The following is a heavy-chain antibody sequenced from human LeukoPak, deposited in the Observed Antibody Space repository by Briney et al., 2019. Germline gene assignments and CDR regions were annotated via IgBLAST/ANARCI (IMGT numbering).Heavy chain of an antibody. CDR1: GFTFSSYG. D-gene: IGHD6-6*01. V-gene: IGHV3-30*18. CDR3: AKERSYSSSSPNGY. CDR2: ISYDGSNK. J-gene: IGHJ4*02. Sequence: PGGSLRLSCAASGFTFSSYGMHWVRQAPGKGLEWVAVISYDGSNKYYADSVKGRFTISRDNSKNTLYLQMNSLRAEDTAVYYCAKERSYSSSSPNGYWGQGTLVTVSS.